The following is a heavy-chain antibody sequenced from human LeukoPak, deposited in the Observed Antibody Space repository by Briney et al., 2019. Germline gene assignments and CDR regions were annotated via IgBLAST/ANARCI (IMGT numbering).Heavy chain of an antibody. Sequence: SETLSLTCAVYGGSFSGYYWSWIRQPPGKGLEWIGSIYHSGSTYYNPSLKSRVTISVDTSKNQFSLKLSSVTAADTAVYYCARDYDFWSGPILYFDYWGQGTLVTVSS. CDR1: GGSFSGYY. CDR3: ARDYDFWSGPILYFDY. CDR2: IYHSGST. V-gene: IGHV4-34*01. D-gene: IGHD3-3*01. J-gene: IGHJ4*02.